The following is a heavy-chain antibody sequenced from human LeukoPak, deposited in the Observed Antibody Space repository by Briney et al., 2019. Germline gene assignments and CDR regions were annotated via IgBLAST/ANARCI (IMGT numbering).Heavy chain of an antibody. CDR1: EYTFSSYS. V-gene: IGHV1-3*01. Sequence: ASVKVSCKAFEYTFSSYSIHWVRQAPGQRLEWMGWIDAGKGNTKYSQNLQGRVTVTGDTSASTAYMELSSLTSEDTAVYYCARGSCSSTSCFMDVWGQGTTVTVSS. CDR2: IDAGKGNT. CDR3: ARGSCSSTSCFMDV. D-gene: IGHD2-2*01. J-gene: IGHJ6*02.